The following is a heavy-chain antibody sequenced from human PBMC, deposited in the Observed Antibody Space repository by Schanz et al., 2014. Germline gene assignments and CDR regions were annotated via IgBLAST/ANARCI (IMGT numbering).Heavy chain of an antibody. V-gene: IGHV3-66*01. J-gene: IGHJ6*03. Sequence: EVQLVESGGDLVQPGGSQRLSCAASGFIVSSTYMTWVRQAPGKGLEWVSIIYSGVSTYYADSVKGRFTISRDNSKNTVYLQMNSLRGEDTGMYYCAKDYQDCSSTSCYLWENYYMDVWGKGTTXTVSS. CDR3: AKDYQDCSSTSCYLWENYYMDV. D-gene: IGHD2-2*01. CDR2: IYSGVST. CDR1: GFIVSSTY.